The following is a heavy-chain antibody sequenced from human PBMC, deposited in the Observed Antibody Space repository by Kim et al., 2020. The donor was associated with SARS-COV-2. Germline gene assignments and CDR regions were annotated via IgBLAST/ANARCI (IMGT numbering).Heavy chain of an antibody. D-gene: IGHD6-19*01. CDR2: IRGSGVNT. CDR1: EFTFSTYA. J-gene: IGHJ4*02. CDR3: AKGRGGSAWVFDD. Sequence: GGSLILSCAASEFTFSTYAMTWVRQAPGKGLEWVSGIRGSGVNTFYADSVKGRFTISRDESKNTVFLQMNSLRAEDTAVYYWAKGRGGSAWVFDDWGQGTLVNVSS. V-gene: IGHV3-23*01.